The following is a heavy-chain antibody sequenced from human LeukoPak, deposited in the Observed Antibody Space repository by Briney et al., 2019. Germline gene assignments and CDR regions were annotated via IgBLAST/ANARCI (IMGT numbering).Heavy chain of an antibody. CDR2: ISSSSSTI. J-gene: IGHJ6*03. V-gene: IGHV3-48*01. CDR1: GFTFSSYS. Sequence: GGSLRLSCAASGFTFSSYSMNWVRQAPGKGLEWVSYISSSSSTIYYADSVKGRFTISRDNAKNSLYLQMNSLRAEDTAVYYCARDGVLMVRGVRVLDYYHYYMDVWGKGTTVTISS. D-gene: IGHD3-10*01. CDR3: ARDGVLMVRGVRVLDYYHYYMDV.